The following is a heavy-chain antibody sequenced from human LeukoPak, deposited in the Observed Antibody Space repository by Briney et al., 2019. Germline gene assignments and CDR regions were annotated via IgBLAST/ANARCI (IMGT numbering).Heavy chain of an antibody. CDR2: IYYSGST. J-gene: IGHJ3*02. CDR3: ARDSPLRRAFDI. V-gene: IGHV4-31*03. CDR1: GGSISSGGYH. Sequence: SETLSLTCTVSGGSISSGGYHWSWIRQHPGKGLEWIGYIYYSGSTYYNPSLKSRVTISVDTSKNQFSLKLSSVTAADTAVYYCARDSPLRRAFDIWGQGTMVTVSS.